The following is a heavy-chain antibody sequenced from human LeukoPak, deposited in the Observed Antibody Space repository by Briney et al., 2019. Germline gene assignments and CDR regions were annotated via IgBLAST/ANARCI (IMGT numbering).Heavy chain of an antibody. CDR3: ARRYGP. V-gene: IGHV4-39*01. D-gene: IGHD3-16*01. CDR1: GGSISSTSYY. Sequence: SETLSLTCTVSGGSISSTSYYWGWIRQPPGKGLEWIRSIYYSGGTYYNPSLKSRVTISVDTSKNQFSLNLSSVTAADTAVYYCARRYGPWGQGTLVTVSS. CDR2: IYYSGGT. J-gene: IGHJ5*02.